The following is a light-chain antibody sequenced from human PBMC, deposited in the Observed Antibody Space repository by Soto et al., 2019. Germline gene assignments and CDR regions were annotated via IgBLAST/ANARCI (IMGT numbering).Light chain of an antibody. J-gene: IGLJ3*02. CDR1: SSDVGSYNL. CDR2: EIS. Sequence: QSALTQPASVSGSPGQSITISCTGTSSDVGSYNLVSWYQPRPGKAPKLMIYEISKRPSGVSTRFSGSKSGNTASLTISGLQAEDEADYSCCSYAGSSTWVFGGGTKLTVL. V-gene: IGLV2-23*02. CDR3: CSYAGSSTWV.